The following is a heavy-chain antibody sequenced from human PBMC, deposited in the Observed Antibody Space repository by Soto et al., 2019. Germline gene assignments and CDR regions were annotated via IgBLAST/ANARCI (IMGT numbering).Heavy chain of an antibody. Sequence: KPSETLSLTCAVSGGSISSSNWWSWVRQPPGKGLEWIGEIYHSGSTNYNPSLKSRVTISVDKSKNQFSLKLSSVTAADTAVYYCARDGIIMVRKAYYGLDVWGQGTTVTVSS. D-gene: IGHD3-10*01. CDR2: IYHSGST. CDR1: GGSISSSNW. CDR3: ARDGIIMVRKAYYGLDV. V-gene: IGHV4-4*02. J-gene: IGHJ6*02.